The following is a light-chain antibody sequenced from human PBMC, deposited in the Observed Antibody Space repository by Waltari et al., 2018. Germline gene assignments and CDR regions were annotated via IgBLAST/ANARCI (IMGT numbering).Light chain of an antibody. J-gene: IGLJ2*01. Sequence: QSVLTQPPSASGTPGQGVTISCSGSRSNIGTNIVNWYQQLPGTAPKVLIYSNNQRPSGVPDRFSGCKSGTSASLAVSGLQSEDEGDYYCATWDDSLNGVVFGGGTKLTVL. CDR3: ATWDDSLNGVV. CDR2: SNN. CDR1: RSNIGTNI. V-gene: IGLV1-44*01.